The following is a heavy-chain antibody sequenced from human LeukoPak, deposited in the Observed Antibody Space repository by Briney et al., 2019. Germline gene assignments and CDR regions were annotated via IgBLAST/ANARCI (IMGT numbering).Heavy chain of an antibody. CDR3: ARSPLAYQLLSYGDY. D-gene: IGHD2-2*01. Sequence: GASVKVSCKASGYTFTSYGISWVRQAPGQGLEWMGWISAYNGNTNYAQKLQSRVTMTTDTSTSTAYMELRSLRSDDTAVYYCARSPLAYQLLSYGDYWGQGTLVTVSS. CDR2: ISAYNGNT. CDR1: GYTFTSYG. J-gene: IGHJ4*02. V-gene: IGHV1-18*01.